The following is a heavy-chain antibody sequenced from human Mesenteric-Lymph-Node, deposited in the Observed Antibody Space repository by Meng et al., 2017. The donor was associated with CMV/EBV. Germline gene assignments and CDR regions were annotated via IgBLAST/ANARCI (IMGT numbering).Heavy chain of an antibody. V-gene: IGHV5-51*01. CDR2: IYPGDSDT. D-gene: IGHD6-13*01. CDR1: GYSFTNYW. J-gene: IGHJ5*01. Sequence: GESLKISCKGSGYSFTNYWIAWVRRMPGKGLEWMGIIYPGDSDTRYSPSFQGQVTISADKSISTDCLQWSSLKASDTAMYYCARHGLRNSWSYNWFDPWGQGTLVTVSS. CDR3: ARHGLRNSWSYNWFDP.